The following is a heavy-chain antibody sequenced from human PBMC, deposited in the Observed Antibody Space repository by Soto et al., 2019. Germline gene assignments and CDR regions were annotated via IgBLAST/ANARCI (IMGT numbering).Heavy chain of an antibody. Sequence: QVQLVQSGAEVKKPGASVTVSCRASGDTFTGYYMHWVRQAPGQGLEWMGWINPNSGVTKYAQKFQGWVTMTRDTSIRTVYMELSRLRSDDTAVYYCARESGGATATLDYYYFYMDVCGTGTTVTVSS. J-gene: IGHJ6*03. V-gene: IGHV1-2*04. CDR1: GDTFTGYY. CDR3: ARESGGATATLDYYYFYMDV. D-gene: IGHD5-12*01. CDR2: INPNSGVT.